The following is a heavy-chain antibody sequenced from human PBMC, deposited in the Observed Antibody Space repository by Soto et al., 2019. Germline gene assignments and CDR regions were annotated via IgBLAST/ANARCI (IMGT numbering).Heavy chain of an antibody. J-gene: IGHJ4*01. Sequence: GASVKVSCKASGYTFTSYAMHWVRQAPGQRLGWMGWINAGNGNTKYSQKFQGRVTITRDTSASTAYMELSSLRSEDTAVYYCARTLYDSSGYYYAPMGYWGQGTLVTVSS. CDR1: GYTFTSYA. V-gene: IGHV1-3*01. CDR3: ARTLYDSSGYYYAPMGY. CDR2: INAGNGNT. D-gene: IGHD3-22*01.